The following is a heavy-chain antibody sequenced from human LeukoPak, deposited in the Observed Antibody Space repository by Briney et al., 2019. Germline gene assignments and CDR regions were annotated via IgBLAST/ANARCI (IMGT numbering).Heavy chain of an antibody. Sequence: GGSLRLSRAASGFIFSSYAMSWVRQAPGKGLEWVSSFGTRSTSIYHAGSVKGRFAISRDNAKNSLYLQMNSLRAEDTALYYCAREVSEGFDFWGQGTLVTVSS. CDR1: GFIFSSYA. J-gene: IGHJ4*02. CDR3: AREVSEGFDF. D-gene: IGHD3-22*01. CDR2: FGTRSTSI. V-gene: IGHV3-21*01.